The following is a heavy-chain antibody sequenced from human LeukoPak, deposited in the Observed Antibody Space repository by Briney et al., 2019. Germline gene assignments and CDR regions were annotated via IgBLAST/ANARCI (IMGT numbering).Heavy chain of an antibody. J-gene: IGHJ6*03. CDR1: GGSFSSYA. D-gene: IGHD6-19*01. Sequence: SVKVSCKASGGSFSSYAISWVRQAPGQGLEWMGRIIPIFGTAHYAQKFQGRVTITTDESTSTAYMELSSLRSEDTAMYYCAREDSSGWSANYMDVWGKGTAVTVSS. CDR3: AREDSSGWSANYMDV. V-gene: IGHV1-69*05. CDR2: IIPIFGTA.